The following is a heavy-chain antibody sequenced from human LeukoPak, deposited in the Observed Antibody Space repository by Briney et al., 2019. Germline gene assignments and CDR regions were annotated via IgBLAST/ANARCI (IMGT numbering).Heavy chain of an antibody. Sequence: PGGSLRLSCAASGFTFSNYAMSWVRQAPGKGLEWVSVISGSGGTTYFADSVKGRRTISRDNSESTLYVQMNSPGAEDTSVYHGVKVKTDLRMTIFGVVILFDYWGQGTLVTVSS. CDR1: GFTFSNYA. CDR3: VKVKTDLRMTIFGVVILFDY. V-gene: IGHV3-23*01. D-gene: IGHD3-3*01. J-gene: IGHJ4*02. CDR2: ISGSGGTT.